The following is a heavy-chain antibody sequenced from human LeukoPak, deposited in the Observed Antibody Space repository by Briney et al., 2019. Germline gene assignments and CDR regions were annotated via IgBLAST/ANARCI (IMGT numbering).Heavy chain of an antibody. V-gene: IGHV3-30*03. CDR3: ARLEDGWFGDPSPLDY. Sequence: GRSLRLSCAASGFTFSSYGMHWVRQAPGKGLEWVAVISYDGSNKYYADSVKGRFTISRDNSKNTLYLQMNSLRAEDTAVYYCARLEDGWFGDPSPLDYWGQGTLVTVSS. CDR1: GFTFSSYG. D-gene: IGHD3-10*01. CDR2: ISYDGSNK. J-gene: IGHJ4*02.